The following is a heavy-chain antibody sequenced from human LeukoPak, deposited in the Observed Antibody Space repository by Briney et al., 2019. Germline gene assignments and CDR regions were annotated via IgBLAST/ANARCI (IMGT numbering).Heavy chain of an antibody. CDR3: ARPNTAVEVDKDLDC. J-gene: IGHJ4*02. CDR2: INAGKGNT. CDR1: GYTFTSYN. Sequence: ASVTVSCTASGYTFTSYNIHWVRQAPGQRLEWMGRINAGKGNTEYSQKFQGRVIITRDTSASTAYMELSSLRSEDTAVYYCARPNTAVEVDKDLDCWGQGTLVTVSS. D-gene: IGHD5-12*01. V-gene: IGHV1-3*01.